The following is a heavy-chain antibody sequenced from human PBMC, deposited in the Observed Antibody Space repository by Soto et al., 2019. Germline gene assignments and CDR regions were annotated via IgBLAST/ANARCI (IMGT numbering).Heavy chain of an antibody. CDR1: GFTFSSYA. V-gene: IGHV3-30-3*01. Sequence: LRLSCAASGFTFSSYAMHWVRQAPGKGLEWVAVISYDGSNKYYADSVKGRFTISRDNSKNTLYLQMNSLRAEDTAVYYCARAYDFWSGKSGMDVWGQGTTVTVSS. CDR3: ARAYDFWSGKSGMDV. D-gene: IGHD3-3*01. J-gene: IGHJ6*02. CDR2: ISYDGSNK.